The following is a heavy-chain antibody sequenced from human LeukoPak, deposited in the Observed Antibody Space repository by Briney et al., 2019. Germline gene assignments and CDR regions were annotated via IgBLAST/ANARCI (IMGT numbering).Heavy chain of an antibody. V-gene: IGHV4-59*08. CDR2: IFYSGGS. CDR1: GGSISSYY. CDR3: ARLGSTFDI. J-gene: IGHJ3*02. Sequence: KPSGTLSLTCTVSGGSISSYYWTWIRQPPGKGLEWIGYIFYSGGSNYNPSLKSRVTISVDTSKNHFSLKLSSVTAADTAVYYCARLGSTFDIWGQGTMVTVSS. D-gene: IGHD2-2*01.